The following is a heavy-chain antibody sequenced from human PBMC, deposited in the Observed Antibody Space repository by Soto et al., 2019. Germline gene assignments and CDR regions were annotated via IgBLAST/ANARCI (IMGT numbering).Heavy chain of an antibody. J-gene: IGHJ6*03. CDR2: IYYSGST. CDR1: GGSISSYY. CDR3: ARCGSGSYYKNYYYYYMDV. D-gene: IGHD3-10*01. Sequence: SETLSLTCTVSGGSISSYYWSWIRQPPGKGLEWIGYIYYSGSTNYNPSLKSRVTISVDTSKNLFSLKLSSVTAADTAVYYCARCGSGSYYKNYYYYYMDVWGKGTTVTVSS. V-gene: IGHV4-59*01.